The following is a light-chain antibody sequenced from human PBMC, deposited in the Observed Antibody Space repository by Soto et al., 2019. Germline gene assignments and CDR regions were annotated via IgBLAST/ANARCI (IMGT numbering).Light chain of an antibody. Sequence: QSALTQPASVSGSLGQSITISCTGTSRDVDNYNYVSWYQHHTGRAPKLVIYDVNNRPAGISNRFSGSKSDNTASLIIFGLQAEDEADYYCSSYTSSSNLIFGGGTKVTVL. V-gene: IGLV2-14*03. CDR3: SSYTSSSNLI. CDR2: DVN. J-gene: IGLJ2*01. CDR1: SRDVDNYNY.